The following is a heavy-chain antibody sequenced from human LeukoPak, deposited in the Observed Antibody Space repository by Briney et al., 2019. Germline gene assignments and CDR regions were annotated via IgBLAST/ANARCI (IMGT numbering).Heavy chain of an antibody. CDR2: ISSSGST. V-gene: IGHV4-61*10. D-gene: IGHD4-17*01. J-gene: IGHJ4*02. CDR3: ARVLNGDYALDY. CDR1: GDSLSSGDYY. Sequence: SETLSLTCTVSGDSLSSGDYYWSWVRQPAGKGLEWLGRISSSGSTNYNPSLKSRVTISVKTSKNQFSLKLTSLNAAATAVYCCARVLNGDYALDYWGQGTLVTVSS.